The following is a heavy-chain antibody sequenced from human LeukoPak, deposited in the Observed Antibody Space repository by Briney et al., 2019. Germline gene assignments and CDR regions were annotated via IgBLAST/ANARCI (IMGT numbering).Heavy chain of an antibody. CDR3: AKDGDVDTAIVLYFDY. V-gene: IGHV3-23*01. J-gene: IGHJ4*02. Sequence: GGSLRLSCAASGFTFSNYAMSWVRQAPGKGLEWVSAISGSGGYTYYADSVKGRFTISRDNSKNTLNLQMNSLRAEDTAIYYCAKDGDVDTAIVLYFDYWGQGTLATVSS. CDR2: ISGSGGYT. CDR1: GFTFSNYA. D-gene: IGHD5-18*01.